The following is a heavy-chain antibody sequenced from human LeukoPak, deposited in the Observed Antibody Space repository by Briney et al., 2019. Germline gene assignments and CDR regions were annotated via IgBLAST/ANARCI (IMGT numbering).Heavy chain of an antibody. Sequence: SETLSLTCTVSGGSISSSSYYWGCIRQPTGKGLEWIGSIYYNGPTYYNPSLKSRVTMSVDTSKNQFSLKLSSVTAADTAVYYCARVISYYYYYMDVWGKGTTVTISS. CDR1: GGSISSSSYY. V-gene: IGHV4-39*07. CDR2: IYYNGPT. CDR3: ARVISYYYYYMDV. J-gene: IGHJ6*03.